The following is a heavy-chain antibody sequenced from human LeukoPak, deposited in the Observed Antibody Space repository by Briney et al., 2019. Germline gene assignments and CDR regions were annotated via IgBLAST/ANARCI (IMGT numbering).Heavy chain of an antibody. V-gene: IGHV4-61*02. Sequence: PSQTLSLTCTVSGGSISSGSYYWSWIRQPAGKGLEWIGRIYTSGSTNCNPSLKSRVTISVDTSKNQFSLKLSSVTAADTAVYYCAMRVVYCSGGSCYNYFDYWGQGTLVTVSS. D-gene: IGHD2-15*01. J-gene: IGHJ4*02. CDR3: AMRVVYCSGGSCYNYFDY. CDR1: GGSISSGSYY. CDR2: IYTSGST.